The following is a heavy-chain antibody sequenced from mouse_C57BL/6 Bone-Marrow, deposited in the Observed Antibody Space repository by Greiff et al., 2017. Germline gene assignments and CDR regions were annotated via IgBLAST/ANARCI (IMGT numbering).Heavy chain of an antibody. Sequence: QVQLQQSGAELARPGASVKMSCKASGYTFTSYTMHWVKQRPGQGLEWIGYINPSSGYTKYNQKFKDKATLTADKSSSTAYMQLSSLTSEDSAVYYCASDYYGSSYGNYWGKGTTLTVSS. D-gene: IGHD1-1*01. V-gene: IGHV1-4*01. CDR3: ASDYYGSSYGNY. CDR2: INPSSGYT. J-gene: IGHJ2*01. CDR1: GYTFTSYT.